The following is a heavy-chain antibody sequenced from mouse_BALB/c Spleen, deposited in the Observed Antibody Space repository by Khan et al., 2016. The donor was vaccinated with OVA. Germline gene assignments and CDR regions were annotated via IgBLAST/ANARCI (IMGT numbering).Heavy chain of an antibody. CDR2: ISTGGSYT. D-gene: IGHD1-1*01. J-gene: IGHJ2*01. CDR3: ARHEDYYGSRPYFDY. V-gene: IGHV5-9-3*01. Sequence: EVELVESGGGLVKPGGSLKLSCVASGFTFSRYSMSWVRQTPEKRLEWVASISTGGSYTYYPDSVKGRFTLSRDNADNTLYLQMSSLRSEDTAIDYCARHEDYYGSRPYFDYWGQGTALTVSS. CDR1: GFTFSRYS.